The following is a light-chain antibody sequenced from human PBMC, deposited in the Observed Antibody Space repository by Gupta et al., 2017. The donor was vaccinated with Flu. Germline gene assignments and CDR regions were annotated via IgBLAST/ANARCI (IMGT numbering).Light chain of an antibody. J-gene: IGLJ1*01. V-gene: IGLV1-44*01. CDR3: AAWDDSLNGHYV. CDR1: SSNIGSNP. CDR2: GNS. Sequence: QSVLAQPPSASETPWQRVTISCSGSSSNIGSNPVNWYQQVPGTAPNLLIDGNSQRPSGVPDRFSGSKSGTSASLAISGLQSEDEADYYCAAWDDSLNGHYVFGTGTKVTVL.